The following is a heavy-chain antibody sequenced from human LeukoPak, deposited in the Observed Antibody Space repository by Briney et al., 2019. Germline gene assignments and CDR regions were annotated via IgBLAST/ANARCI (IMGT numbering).Heavy chain of an antibody. CDR2: ISGSGGST. CDR3: ARRGDFPDAFDI. V-gene: IGHV3-23*01. J-gene: IGHJ3*02. CDR1: GFTFSSYA. D-gene: IGHD2/OR15-2a*01. Sequence: GGSLRLSCAASGFTFSSYAMSWVRQAPGKGLEWVSAISGSGGSTYYADSVKGRFTISRDNSKNTLYLQMNSLRAEDTAVYYCARRGDFPDAFDIWGQGTMVTVSS.